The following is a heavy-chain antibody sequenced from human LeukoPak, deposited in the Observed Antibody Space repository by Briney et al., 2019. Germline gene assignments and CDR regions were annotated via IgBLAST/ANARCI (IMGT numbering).Heavy chain of an antibody. CDR2: INPNSGGT. CDR3: ATQRVPYYYDSSGYSLPFDY. V-gene: IGHV1-2*06. D-gene: IGHD3-22*01. J-gene: IGHJ4*02. Sequence: GASVKVSCKASGYTFTGYYMHWVRQALGQGLEWMGRINPNSGGTNYAQKFQGRVTMTRDTSISTAYMELSRLRSDDTAVYYCATQRVPYYYDSSGYSLPFDYWGQGTLVTVSS. CDR1: GYTFTGYY.